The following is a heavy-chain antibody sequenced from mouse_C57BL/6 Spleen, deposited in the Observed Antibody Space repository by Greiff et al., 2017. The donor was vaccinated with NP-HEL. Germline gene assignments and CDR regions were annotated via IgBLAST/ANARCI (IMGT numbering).Heavy chain of an antibody. J-gene: IGHJ2*01. CDR1: GFSFNTYA. D-gene: IGHD2-14*01. Sequence: EVKLQESGGGLVQPKGSLKLSCAASGFSFNTYAMNWVRQAPGKGLEWVARIRSKSNNYATYYADSVKDRFTISRDDSESMLYLQMNNLKTEDTAMYYCVRHRSDYFDYWGQGTTLTVSS. CDR2: IRSKSNNYAT. V-gene: IGHV10-1*01. CDR3: VRHRSDYFDY.